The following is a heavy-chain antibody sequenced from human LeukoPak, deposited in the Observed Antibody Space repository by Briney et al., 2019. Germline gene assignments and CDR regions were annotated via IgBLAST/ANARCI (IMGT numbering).Heavy chain of an antibody. V-gene: IGHV1-2*02. CDR1: GYTFTGYY. CDR3: AGLVSFMTTEEY. Sequence: ASVKASCKASGYTFTGYYMHWVRQAPGQGLEWMGWINPNSGGTNYAQKFQGRVTMTRDTSISTAYMELSRLRSDDTAVYYCAGLVSFMTTEEYWGQGTLVTVSS. J-gene: IGHJ4*02. CDR2: INPNSGGT. D-gene: IGHD4-17*01.